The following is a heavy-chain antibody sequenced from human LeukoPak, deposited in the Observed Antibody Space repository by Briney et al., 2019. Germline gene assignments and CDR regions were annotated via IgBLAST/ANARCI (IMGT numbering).Heavy chain of an antibody. CDR3: ARGGKQWRGGNYFDS. CDR2: ITTGRGET. V-gene: IGHV1-3*03. J-gene: IGHJ4*02. Sequence: GASVKVSCKASGYTFTDYALHWVRQAPGHSLEWMGWITTGRGETRYSQEFQRRITFTRDTSTSTVYMDLSDLRAEDTAVYDCARGGKQWRGGNYFDSWGQGTLVAVSS. D-gene: IGHD6-19*01. CDR1: GYTFTDYA.